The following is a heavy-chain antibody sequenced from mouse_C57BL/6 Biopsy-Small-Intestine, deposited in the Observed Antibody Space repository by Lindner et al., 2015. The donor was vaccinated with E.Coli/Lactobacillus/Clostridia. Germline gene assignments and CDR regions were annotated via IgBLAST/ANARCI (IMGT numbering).Heavy chain of an antibody. CDR2: ISSGSNFI. Sequence: VQLQESGGGLVKPGGSLKLSCAASGFTFSDFGMHWVRQAPEKGLEWVAYISSGSNFIYYADTVKGRFTISRDNGKKTLFLQMTSLRSEDTAMYYCARRGITTVVGHWYFYFWGTGTTVTVSS. CDR3: ARRGITTVVGHWYFYF. J-gene: IGHJ1*03. D-gene: IGHD1-1*01. V-gene: IGHV5-17*01. CDR1: GFTFSDFG.